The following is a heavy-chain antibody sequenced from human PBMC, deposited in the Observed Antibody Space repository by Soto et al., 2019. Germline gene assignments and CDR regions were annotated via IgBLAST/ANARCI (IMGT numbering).Heavy chain of an antibody. CDR2: INFGSGIT. Sequence: GXSVKVSFKPSGSTFNSYARHLVRQAPGQGLECMGWINFGSGITKYSQKLQGRVTITRDTSTSTAYMELSSLRSEDTAVYYCAKETSIFGGGMDFWGQGTTVTVSS. CDR3: AKETSIFGGGMDF. J-gene: IGHJ6*02. CDR1: GSTFNSYA. V-gene: IGHV1-3*01. D-gene: IGHD3-3*01.